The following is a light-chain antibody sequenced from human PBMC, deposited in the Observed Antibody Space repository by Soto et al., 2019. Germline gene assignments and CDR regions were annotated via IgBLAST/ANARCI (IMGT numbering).Light chain of an antibody. V-gene: IGKV3-15*01. CDR1: QSVSNN. Sequence: EIVLTQYPVTLSVSPGERATLSCRASQSVSNNLAWYQQKPGQAPRLLIHGASTRATGIPARFSGSGSGTEFTLTISSLQPDDFATYYCQHYNSYSEAFGQGTKVDIK. J-gene: IGKJ1*01. CDR2: GAS. CDR3: QHYNSYSEA.